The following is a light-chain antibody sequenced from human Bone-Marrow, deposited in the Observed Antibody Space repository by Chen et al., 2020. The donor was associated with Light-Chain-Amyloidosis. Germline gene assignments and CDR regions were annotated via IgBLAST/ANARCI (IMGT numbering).Light chain of an antibody. CDR1: DLPTKY. CDR3: QSADSSGTYEVI. Sequence: SYEPTQPPSVSVSLGQTARITCSGDDLPTKYAYWYQQKPGQAPVLVIHRDTERPSGIAERFSGSSSGTTATLTISGVQAEDEADYHCQSADSSGTYEVIFGGGTKLTVL. J-gene: IGLJ2*01. CDR2: RDT. V-gene: IGLV3-25*03.